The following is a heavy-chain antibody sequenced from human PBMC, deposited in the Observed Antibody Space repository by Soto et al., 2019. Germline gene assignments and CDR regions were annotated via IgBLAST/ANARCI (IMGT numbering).Heavy chain of an antibody. CDR1: GFTFDDYA. Sequence: EVQLVESGGGLVQPGRSLRLSCAASGFTFDDYAMHWVRQAPGKGLEWVSGISWNSGSIGYADSVKGRFTISRDNAKNSLYLQMNSLRAEDTALYYCAKDALSSSWYYFDYWGQGTLVTVSS. D-gene: IGHD6-13*01. V-gene: IGHV3-9*01. J-gene: IGHJ4*02. CDR2: ISWNSGSI. CDR3: AKDALSSSWYYFDY.